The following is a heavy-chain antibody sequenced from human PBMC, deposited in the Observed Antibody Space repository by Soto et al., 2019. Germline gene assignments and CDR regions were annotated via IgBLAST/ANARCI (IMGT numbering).Heavy chain of an antibody. J-gene: IGHJ6*02. CDR2: IYYSGST. CDR1: GGSISSYY. D-gene: IGHD3-10*01. V-gene: IGHV4-59*01. CDR3: ARGDPLLWFGEKVYYGMDV. Sequence: QVQLQESGPGLVKPSETLSLTCTVSGGSISSYYWSWIRQPPGKGLEWIGYIYYSGSTNYNPSLKSRVTISVDTSKNQCSLRLSSGTAADTAVYYCARGDPLLWFGEKVYYGMDVWGQGTTVTVSS.